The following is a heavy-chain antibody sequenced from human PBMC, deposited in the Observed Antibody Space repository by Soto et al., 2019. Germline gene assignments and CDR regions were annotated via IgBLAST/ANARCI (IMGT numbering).Heavy chain of an antibody. Sequence: ASVKVSCKASGGTFSSYAISWVRQAPGQGLEWMGGIIPIFGTANYAQKFQGRVTITADESTSTAYMELSSLRSEDTAVYYCARDFRRITIFGVVPAGPYNDAFDIWGQGTMVTVSS. CDR1: GGTFSSYA. D-gene: IGHD3-3*01. CDR2: IIPIFGTA. V-gene: IGHV1-69*13. J-gene: IGHJ3*02. CDR3: ARDFRRITIFGVVPAGPYNDAFDI.